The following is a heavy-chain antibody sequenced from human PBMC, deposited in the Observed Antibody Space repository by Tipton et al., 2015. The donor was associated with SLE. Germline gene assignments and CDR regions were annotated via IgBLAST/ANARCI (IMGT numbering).Heavy chain of an antibody. Sequence: TLSLTCTVSGGSISSYYWSWIRQPPGKGLEWIGYIYYSGRTNYNPSLKSRATISVDTSKNQFSLKLSSVTAADTAVYHCARGEELGSYWYFDLWGRGTLVTVSS. CDR2: IYYSGRT. V-gene: IGHV4-59*01. CDR3: ARGEELGSYWYFDL. D-gene: IGHD7-27*01. CDR1: GGSISSYY. J-gene: IGHJ2*01.